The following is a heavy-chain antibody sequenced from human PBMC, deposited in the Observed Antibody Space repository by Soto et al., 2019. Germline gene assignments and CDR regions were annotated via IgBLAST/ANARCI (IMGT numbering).Heavy chain of an antibody. J-gene: IGHJ6*02. D-gene: IGHD3-3*01. CDR1: GFTFSSYG. CDR2: ISYDGSNK. CDR3: AKGDYDFWSGYYSPSYYYYGMDV. Sequence: PGGSLRLSCAASGFTFSSYGMHWVRQAPGKGLEWVAVISYDGSNKYYADSVKGRFTISRDNSKDTLYLQMNSLRAEDTAVYYCAKGDYDFWSGYYSPSYYYYGMDVWGQGTTVTVSS. V-gene: IGHV3-30*18.